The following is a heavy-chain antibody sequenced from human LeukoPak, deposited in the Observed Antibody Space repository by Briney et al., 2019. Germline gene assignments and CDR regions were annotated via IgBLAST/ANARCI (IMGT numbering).Heavy chain of an antibody. CDR1: AFPFSLAC. D-gene: IGHD4-17*01. CDR3: TTVGYGDNTFDN. CDR2: NKSKTDGGTT. J-gene: IGHJ4*02. V-gene: IGHV3-15*01. Sequence: PGGSLTLSCAVSAFPFSLACMSWVRQAPGKGLEWVGRNKSKTDGGTTDYAAPVKGRFIISRDDSKNTLFLQMNSLKTEDTAVYYCTTVGYGDNTFDNWGQGTLVTVSS.